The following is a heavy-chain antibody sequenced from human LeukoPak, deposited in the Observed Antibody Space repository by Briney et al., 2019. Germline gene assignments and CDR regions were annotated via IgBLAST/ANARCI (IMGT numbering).Heavy chain of an antibody. CDR3: ARDRSRRDSSNWPVDY. V-gene: IGHV3-30*04. J-gene: IGHJ4*02. D-gene: IGHD6-13*01. CDR1: GFTFSSYA. CDR2: ISYDGSNK. Sequence: GGSLRLSCAASGFTFSSYAMHWVRQAPGKGLEWVAVISYDGSNKYYADSVKGRFTISRDNSKNTLYLQMNSLRAEDTAVYYCARDRSRRDSSNWPVDYWGQGTLVTVSS.